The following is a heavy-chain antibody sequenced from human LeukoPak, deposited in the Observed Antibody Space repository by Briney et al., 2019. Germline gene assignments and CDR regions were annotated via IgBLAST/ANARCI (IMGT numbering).Heavy chain of an antibody. V-gene: IGHV4-34*01. Sequence: SETLSLTCAVYGGSFSGYYWSWIRQPPGKGLEWIGEINHSGSTNYNPSLKSRVTISVDTSKNQLSLKLSSVTAADTAVYYCARRALASDYWGQGTLVTVSS. CDR1: GGSFSGYY. CDR2: INHSGST. D-gene: IGHD3-3*02. J-gene: IGHJ4*02. CDR3: ARRALASDY.